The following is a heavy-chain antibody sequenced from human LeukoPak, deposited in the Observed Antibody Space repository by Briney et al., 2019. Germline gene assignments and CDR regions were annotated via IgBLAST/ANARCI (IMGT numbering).Heavy chain of an antibody. CDR1: GGSISSYY. CDR3: ASSDSSGYYSSGDYYYYHMDV. Sequence: SETLSLTCTVSGGSISSYYWSWIRQPPGKGLEWIGYIYYSGSTNYNPSLKSRVTISVDTSKNQFSLKLSSVTAADTAVYYCASSDSSGYYSSGDYYYYHMDVWGKGTTVTVSS. V-gene: IGHV4-59*01. J-gene: IGHJ6*03. CDR2: IYYSGST. D-gene: IGHD3-22*01.